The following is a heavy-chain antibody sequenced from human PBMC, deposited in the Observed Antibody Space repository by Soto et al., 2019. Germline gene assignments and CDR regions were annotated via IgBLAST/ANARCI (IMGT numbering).Heavy chain of an antibody. V-gene: IGHV4-59*01. J-gene: IGHJ4*02. CDR1: GGSISSYY. Sequence: SETLSLTCTVSGGSISSYYWSWIRQPPGKGLEWIGYIYYSGSTNYNPSLKSRVTISVDTSKNQFSLKLPSVTAADTAVYYCAREIAAAGTGYFDYWGQGTLVTVSS. CDR2: IYYSGST. D-gene: IGHD6-13*01. CDR3: AREIAAAGTGYFDY.